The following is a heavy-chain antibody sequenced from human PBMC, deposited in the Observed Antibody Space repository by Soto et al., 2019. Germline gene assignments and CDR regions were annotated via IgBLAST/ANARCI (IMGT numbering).Heavy chain of an antibody. CDR1: GFTFSSYW. V-gene: IGHV3-74*01. CDR3: AREGLDTAGFFDV. CDR2: IEGDGSST. J-gene: IGHJ3*01. D-gene: IGHD6-13*01. Sequence: GWSLRLSGAASGFTFSSYWMHWVRQAPGKGLEWVSRIEGDGSSTTSADSVKVRFTVSRDDTRNTLYLQMSSLRADDTAIYYCAREGLDTAGFFDVWGQGTMVTVSS.